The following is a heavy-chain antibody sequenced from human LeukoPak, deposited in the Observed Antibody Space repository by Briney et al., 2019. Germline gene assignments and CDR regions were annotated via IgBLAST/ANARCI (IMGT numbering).Heavy chain of an antibody. CDR2: MNSNSGET. Sequence: ASVKVSRKASGYTFTTYDISWVRQATGQGLEWMGWMNSNSGETVSAQRFQGRITMTRSTSITTAYMELSSLRSEDTAVYYCARGLGSYDSSELTWPMISFWGQGTQVTVSS. CDR1: GYTFTTYD. V-gene: IGHV1-8*01. D-gene: IGHD3-22*01. CDR3: ARGLGSYDSSELTWPMISF. J-gene: IGHJ4*02.